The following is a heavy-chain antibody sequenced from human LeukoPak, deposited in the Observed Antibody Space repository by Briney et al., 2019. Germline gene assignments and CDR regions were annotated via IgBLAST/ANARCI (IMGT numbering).Heavy chain of an antibody. J-gene: IGHJ6*02. CDR3: ARAAMVYGMDV. D-gene: IGHD5-18*01. Sequence: PGGSLRLSCAASGFTFNSYAMHWVRQAPGKGLEWVAVISYDGSNKYYADSVKGRFTISRDNSKNTLYLQMNSLRAEDTAVYYCARAAMVYGMDVWGQGTTVTVSS. CDR2: ISYDGSNK. V-gene: IGHV3-30-3*01. CDR1: GFTFNSYA.